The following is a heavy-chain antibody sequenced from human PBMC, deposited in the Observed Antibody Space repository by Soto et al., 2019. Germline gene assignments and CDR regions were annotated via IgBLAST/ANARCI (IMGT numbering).Heavy chain of an antibody. V-gene: IGHV3-21*01. CDR3: ASLGVVVAATGIHCY. Sequence: EVQLVESGGGLVKPGGSLRLSCAASGFTFSSYSMNWVRQAPGKGLEWVSSISSSSSYIYYADSVKGRFTISRDNAKNSLYLQMNSLRAEDTAVYYCASLGVVVAATGIHCYWGQGTLVTVSS. CDR2: ISSSSSYI. D-gene: IGHD2-15*01. CDR1: GFTFSSYS. J-gene: IGHJ4*02.